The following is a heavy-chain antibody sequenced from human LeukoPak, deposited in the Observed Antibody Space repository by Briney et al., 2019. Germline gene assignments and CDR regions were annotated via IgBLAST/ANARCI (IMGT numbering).Heavy chain of an antibody. J-gene: IGHJ4*02. CDR2: IRNKANNYAT. Sequence: QPGGSLRLSCAASGFTFSGSAMHWVRQASGKGLEWVGRIRNKANNYATVYAASVKDRFTISRDDSKNTAYLQMNSLKTEDTAVYYCTSPNIARNGDYPDYWGLGTLVTVSS. CDR3: TSPNIARNGDYPDY. V-gene: IGHV3-73*01. D-gene: IGHD4-17*01. CDR1: GFTFSGSA.